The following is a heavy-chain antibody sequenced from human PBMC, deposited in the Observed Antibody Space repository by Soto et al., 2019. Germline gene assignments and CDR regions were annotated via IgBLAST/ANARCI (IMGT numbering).Heavy chain of an antibody. J-gene: IGHJ4*02. CDR3: AKKVNSGPGSQYFDY. CDR1: GFTFSNYG. CDR2: ISSGGGVI. D-gene: IGHD3-10*01. Sequence: EVQLVESGGRMVQPGESLRLSCAASGFTFSNYGMNWVRQTPGKGLEWVSYISSGGGVIHYADSAEGRFTISRDNAKNSLYLQMNSLRAEDTAIYYCAKKVNSGPGSQYFDYWGQGTLVTVSS. V-gene: IGHV3-48*03.